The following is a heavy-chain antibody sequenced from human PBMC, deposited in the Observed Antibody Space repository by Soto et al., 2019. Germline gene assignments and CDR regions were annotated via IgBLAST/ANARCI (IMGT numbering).Heavy chain of an antibody. CDR2: INPSGDSR. CDR1: GFSFSDYF. J-gene: IGHJ5*02. Sequence: ASVKVSCKASGFSFSDYFMHWVRQAPGQGLEWMGIINPSGDSRNYAQNFQGRVTITRDTSTSTVYMDLSSLRHEDTAVYYCARDNSQNYVSPAASSWFHPWGQGTPVTVSS. D-gene: IGHD2-15*01. CDR3: ARDNSQNYVSPAASSWFHP. V-gene: IGHV1-46*01.